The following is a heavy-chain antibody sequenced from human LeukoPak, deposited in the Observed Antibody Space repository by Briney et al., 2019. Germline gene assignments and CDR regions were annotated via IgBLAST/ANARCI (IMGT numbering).Heavy chain of an antibody. D-gene: IGHD3-10*01. J-gene: IGHJ4*02. CDR3: AIRFSRGSGSAIDY. CDR2: MNPNSANT. CDR1: GYTFTSYD. V-gene: IGHV1-8*01. Sequence: ASVKVSCTASGYTFTSYDINWVRQATGQGPESMGWMNPNSANTGYAQNFQGRVTMTRNTSISTAYMELSSLRSEDTAVYYCAIRFSRGSGSAIDYWGQGTLVTVSS.